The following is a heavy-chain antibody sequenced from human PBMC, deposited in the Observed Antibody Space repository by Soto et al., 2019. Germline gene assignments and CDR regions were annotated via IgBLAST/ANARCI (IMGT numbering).Heavy chain of an antibody. Sequence: PSETLSLTCDVYGGSLSGYYWSWIRQPPGKGLEWIGEINHSGSTNYNPSLKSRVTISVDTSKNQFSMKLSSVTAADMAVYYCARDQLTKGYYYYYGMDVWGQGATVTVSS. CDR2: INHSGST. J-gene: IGHJ6*02. CDR1: GGSLSGYY. V-gene: IGHV4-34*01. CDR3: ARDQLTKGYYYYYGMDV. D-gene: IGHD3-9*01.